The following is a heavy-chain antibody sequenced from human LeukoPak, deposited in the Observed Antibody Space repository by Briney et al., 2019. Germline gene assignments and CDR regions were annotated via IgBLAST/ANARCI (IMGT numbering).Heavy chain of an antibody. Sequence: GGSLRLSCAASGFTFSSYYMNWVRQAPGKGLEWVSYISSTSSTIYYADSVKGRLTISRDNAKNSLYLQMNTLRAEDTAVYYCARAQGCSSTSCYLFDYWGQGTLVTVSS. CDR2: ISSTSSTI. J-gene: IGHJ4*02. D-gene: IGHD2-2*01. CDR3: ARAQGCSSTSCYLFDY. V-gene: IGHV3-48*01. CDR1: GFTFSSYY.